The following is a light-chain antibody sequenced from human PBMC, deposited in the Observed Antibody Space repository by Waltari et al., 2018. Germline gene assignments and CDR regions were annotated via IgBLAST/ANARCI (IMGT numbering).Light chain of an antibody. Sequence: QSALTQPASVSGSPGQSITISCTGTSSDVGSYNLVSWYQQHPGKAPKLRIYEGSKRPAGVSNRFSGSKSGNTASLRISGLQAEDEADYYCCSYAGSSTFEVFGGGTKLTVL. J-gene: IGLJ2*01. V-gene: IGLV2-23*03. CDR2: EGS. CDR1: SSDVGSYNL. CDR3: CSYAGSSTFEV.